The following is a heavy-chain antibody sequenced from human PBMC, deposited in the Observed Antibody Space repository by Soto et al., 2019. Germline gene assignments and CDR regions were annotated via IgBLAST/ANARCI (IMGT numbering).Heavy chain of an antibody. Sequence: SETLSLTCTVSGGSISSYYWSWIRQPAGKGLEWIGRIYTSGSTNYNPSLKSRVTMSVDTSKNQFSLKLSSVTAADTAVYYCARAALNYYVSSAHFDYWGQGTLVTVSS. CDR2: IYTSGST. D-gene: IGHD3-22*01. CDR1: GGSISSYY. J-gene: IGHJ4*02. V-gene: IGHV4-4*07. CDR3: ARAALNYYVSSAHFDY.